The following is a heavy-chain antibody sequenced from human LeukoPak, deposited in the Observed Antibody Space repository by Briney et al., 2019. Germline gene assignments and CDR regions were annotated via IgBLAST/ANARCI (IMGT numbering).Heavy chain of an antibody. D-gene: IGHD2-15*01. CDR3: ARSSPSLLWFDP. CDR1: GDSISSHF. J-gene: IGHJ5*02. Sequence: PSETLSLTCTVSGDSISSHFWSWIRQPPGKGLEWIGYIYYIGSTTYNPSLKSRVTISVDTPKNQFSLKLISVTAADTAVYYCARSSPSLLWFDPGGGGPLLTVPS. V-gene: IGHV4-59*11. CDR2: IYYIGST.